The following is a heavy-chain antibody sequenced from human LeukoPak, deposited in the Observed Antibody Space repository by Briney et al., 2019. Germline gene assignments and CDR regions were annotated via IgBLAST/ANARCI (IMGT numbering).Heavy chain of an antibody. V-gene: IGHV4-59*01. CDR3: ARARRYGSETDEVTFDF. J-gene: IGHJ4*02. Sequence: PSETLSLTCTVSGGSISNYYWSWIRQPPGKGLEWIGYMYYSGSTDYNPSLRSRVTISIDTSKNQFSLKLSSLSAADTAVYYCARARRYGSETDEVTFDFWGQGTLVTVSS. CDR2: MYYSGST. CDR1: GGSISNYY. D-gene: IGHD3-10*01.